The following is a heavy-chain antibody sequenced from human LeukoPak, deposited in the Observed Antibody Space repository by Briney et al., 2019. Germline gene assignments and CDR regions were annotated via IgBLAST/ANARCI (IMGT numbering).Heavy chain of an antibody. J-gene: IGHJ4*02. CDR3: ARDRLLGPTNPSDY. D-gene: IGHD1-26*01. Sequence: GGSLRLSCAASGFNFSSYWMSWVRQAPGKGLAWVANIKEDGSEKKYVDSAKGRFTISRDNAKNSLFLQMNSLRAEDTAVYYCARDRLLGPTNPSDYWGQGTLVTVSS. V-gene: IGHV3-7*01. CDR2: IKEDGSEK. CDR1: GFNFSSYW.